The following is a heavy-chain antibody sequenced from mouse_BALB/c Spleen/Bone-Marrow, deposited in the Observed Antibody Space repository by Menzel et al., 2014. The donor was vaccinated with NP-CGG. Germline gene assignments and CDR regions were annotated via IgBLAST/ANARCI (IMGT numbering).Heavy chain of an antibody. CDR3: ARSKGIRGAMDY. CDR2: INSNNGGN. Sequence: VQLQQSGPELVKPGASVKISCKTSGYTFTEYTMHWVKQSHGESLEWIGGINSNNGGNSYNQKFKGKVTLTVDKSSSTAYKELRSLTFEDSAVYYCARSKGIRGAMDYWGQGTSVTVSS. CDR1: GYTFTEYT. V-gene: IGHV1-18*01. J-gene: IGHJ4*01.